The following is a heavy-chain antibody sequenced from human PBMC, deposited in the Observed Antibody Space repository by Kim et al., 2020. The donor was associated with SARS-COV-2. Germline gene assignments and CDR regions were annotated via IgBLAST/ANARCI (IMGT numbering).Heavy chain of an antibody. Sequence: SVKGRFTISRDNSKNTLYLQMNSLRAEDTAVYYCARRRGNQLLPYGMDVWGQGTTVTVSS. J-gene: IGHJ6*02. V-gene: IGHV3-53*01. D-gene: IGHD2-2*01. CDR3: ARRRGNQLLPYGMDV.